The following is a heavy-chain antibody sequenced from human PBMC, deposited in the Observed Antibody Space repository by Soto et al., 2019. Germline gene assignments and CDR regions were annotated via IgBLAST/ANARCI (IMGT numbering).Heavy chain of an antibody. CDR1: GGSISSSNW. Sequence: SETLSLTCAVSGGSISSSNWWSWVRQPPGKGLEWIGEIYHSGSTNYNPSLKSRVTISVDKSKNQFSLKLSSVTAADTAVYYCATLSHAAEGYYYYYGMDVWGQGTTVTVSS. D-gene: IGHD6-25*01. CDR2: IYHSGST. J-gene: IGHJ6*02. V-gene: IGHV4-4*02. CDR3: ATLSHAAEGYYYYYGMDV.